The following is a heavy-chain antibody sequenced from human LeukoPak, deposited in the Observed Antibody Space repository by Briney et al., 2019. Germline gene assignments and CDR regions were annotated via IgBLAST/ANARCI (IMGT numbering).Heavy chain of an antibody. CDR1: GGSFSRYY. Sequence: PSETLSLTCAVYGGSFSRYYWSWIRQPPGKGLEWIGEITHGGSTNYNPSLKSRVTISVDTSKNQFSLKLNSVTAADTAVYYCARGGYCSAASCCSWGYNWFDPWGQGTLVTVSS. J-gene: IGHJ5*02. V-gene: IGHV4-34*01. CDR2: ITHGGST. D-gene: IGHD2-15*01. CDR3: ARGGYCSAASCCSWGYNWFDP.